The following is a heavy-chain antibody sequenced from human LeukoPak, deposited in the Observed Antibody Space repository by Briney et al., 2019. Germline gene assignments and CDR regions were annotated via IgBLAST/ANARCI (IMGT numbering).Heavy chain of an antibody. V-gene: IGHV3-48*01. CDR2: ISSSSNKV. CDR1: GFAISDYS. D-gene: IGHD1-26*01. CDR3: ARSSDSGSYFDY. J-gene: IGHJ4*02. Sequence: GGSLRLSCAASGFAISDYSMNWVRQVPGKGLEWVSYISSSSNKVYYADSVKGRFTISRDNAKNSLFLQMNSLRADDTADYYCARSSDSGSYFDYWGQGTLVTVSS.